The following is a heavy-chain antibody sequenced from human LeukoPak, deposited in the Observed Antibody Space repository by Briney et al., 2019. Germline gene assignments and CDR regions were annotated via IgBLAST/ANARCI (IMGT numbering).Heavy chain of an antibody. Sequence: GRSVTLSCAASGFPFSSYDMHWVRQAPGEGLEWVSDIGGSRGSPYYEDSVRGRFDITRDNSKNTLYLQMSSLGAEDTAVYDCAKDRDDYGDPDAFDIWGQGTMVTVSS. CDR2: IGGSRGSP. J-gene: IGHJ3*02. D-gene: IGHD4-17*01. CDR3: AKDRDDYGDPDAFDI. CDR1: GFPFSSYD. V-gene: IGHV3-23*01.